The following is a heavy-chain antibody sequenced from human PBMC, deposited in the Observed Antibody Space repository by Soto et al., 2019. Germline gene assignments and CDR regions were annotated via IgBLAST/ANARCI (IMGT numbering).Heavy chain of an antibody. J-gene: IGHJ6*02. CDR3: AKDLQAYGDYDYYCYGMDV. D-gene: IGHD4-17*01. CDR1: GFTFSTYG. Sequence: QVQLVESGGGEVQPGRSLTISCAASGFTFSTYGMHWVRQTPGKGLEWVAVISYDGTNKFYSDSVKGRFTISRVNFKNTLTLQMTCLRADDPAVYSCAKDLQAYGDYDYYCYGMDVWGLGTRVTVSS. V-gene: IGHV3-30*18. CDR2: ISYDGTNK.